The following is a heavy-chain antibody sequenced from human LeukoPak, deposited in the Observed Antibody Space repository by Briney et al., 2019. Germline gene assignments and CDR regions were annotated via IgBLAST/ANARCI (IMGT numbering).Heavy chain of an antibody. J-gene: IGHJ4*01. CDR2: ISYDGSNK. Sequence: PGGSLRLSCAASGLTFSSYGIHWVRQAPGKGLEWVAFISYDGSNKYYVDSMEGRFTISRDNSKNTLYLQMNSLRAEDTAVYYCAKARGNDYGDRYYFDFWGHGTLVTVSS. CDR3: AKARGNDYGDRYYFDF. D-gene: IGHD4-17*01. V-gene: IGHV3-30*18. CDR1: GLTFSSYG.